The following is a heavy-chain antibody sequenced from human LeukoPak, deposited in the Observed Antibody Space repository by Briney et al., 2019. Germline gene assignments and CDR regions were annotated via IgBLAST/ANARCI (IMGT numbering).Heavy chain of an antibody. CDR2: INHSGST. J-gene: IGHJ4*02. V-gene: IGHV4-34*01. CDR1: GGSFSGYY. D-gene: IGHD6-13*01. CDR3: ARAKSTGIPAAGGLDY. Sequence: SETLSLTCAVYGGSFSGYYWSWIRQPPGKGLEWIGEINHSGSTNYNPSLKSRVTISVDTSKNQFSLKPSSVTAADTAVYYCARAKSTGIPAAGGLDYWGQGTLVTVSS.